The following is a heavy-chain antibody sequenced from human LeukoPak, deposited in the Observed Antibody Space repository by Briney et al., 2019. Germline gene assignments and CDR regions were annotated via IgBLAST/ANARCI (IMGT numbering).Heavy chain of an antibody. CDR3: AKRLPLRFLEWLLYDAFDI. J-gene: IGHJ3*02. CDR1: GFTFSNYA. V-gene: IGHV3-23*01. Sequence: GGSLRLSCAAPGFTFSNYAMSWVRQAPGKGLEGVSAISASGASTYYADSVKGRFSISRDNSKNTLYLQMNSLRVEDTAVYYCAKRLPLRFLEWLLYDAFDIWGQGTMVTVSS. D-gene: IGHD3-3*01. CDR2: ISASGAST.